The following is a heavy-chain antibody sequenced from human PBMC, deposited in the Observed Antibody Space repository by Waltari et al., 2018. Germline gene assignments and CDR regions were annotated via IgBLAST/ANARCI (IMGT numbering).Heavy chain of an antibody. CDR2: QYYRSKWYN. CDR1: GDSVSSNSAA. CDR3: ARGGKGYSYGYDYYYGMDV. V-gene: IGHV6-1*01. J-gene: IGHJ6*02. Sequence: QVQLQQSGPGLVKPSQTLSLTCAISGDSVSSNSAAWNWIRQSPSRGLEWLGRQYYRSKWYNDYAVSVKSRITINPDTSKNQFSLQLNSVTPEDTAVYYCARGGKGYSYGYDYYYGMDVWGQGTTVTVSS. D-gene: IGHD5-18*01.